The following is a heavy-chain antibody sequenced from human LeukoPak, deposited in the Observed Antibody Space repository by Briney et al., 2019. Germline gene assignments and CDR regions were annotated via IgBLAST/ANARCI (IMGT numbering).Heavy chain of an antibody. Sequence: GGSLRLSCAASGFTFSSYWMSWVRQAPGKGLEWVANIKQDGSEKYYVDSVKGRFTISRDNAKNSLYLQMNSLRAEDTAVYYCARERYCSSTSSYELDYWGQGTLVTVSS. D-gene: IGHD2-2*01. J-gene: IGHJ4*02. V-gene: IGHV3-7*01. CDR2: IKQDGSEK. CDR3: ARERYCSSTSSYELDY. CDR1: GFTFSSYW.